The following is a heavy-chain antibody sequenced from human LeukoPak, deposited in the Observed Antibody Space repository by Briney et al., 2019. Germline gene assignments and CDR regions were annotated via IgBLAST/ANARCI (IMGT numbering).Heavy chain of an antibody. CDR2: ISSSSSYI. V-gene: IGHV3-21*01. J-gene: IGHJ4*02. CDR3: ASGGSYYGYFDY. CDR1: GFTFSSYS. Sequence: PGGSPRLSCAASGFTFSSYSMNWVRQAPGKGLEWVSSISSSSSYIYYADSVKGRFTISRDNAKNSLYLQMNSLRAEDTAVYYCASGGSYYGYFDYWGQGTLVTVSS. D-gene: IGHD1-26*01.